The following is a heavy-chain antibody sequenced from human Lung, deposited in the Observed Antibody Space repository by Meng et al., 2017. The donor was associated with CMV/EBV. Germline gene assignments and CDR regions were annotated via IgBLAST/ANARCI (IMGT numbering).Heavy chain of an antibody. D-gene: IGHD6-19*01. CDR2: ININTGNP. CDR3: ARGNGWRFDY. Sequence: QGLLVQSGSELKKPGDSVKVSCQAAGYTFTSSSMNWVRHAPGQGLEWMGWININTGNPTYAQGFTGRFVFSLDTSVSTAYLQIDSLKADDTAGYYCARGNGWRFDYWGQGTLVTVSS. V-gene: IGHV7-4-1*01. CDR1: GYTFTSSS. J-gene: IGHJ4*02.